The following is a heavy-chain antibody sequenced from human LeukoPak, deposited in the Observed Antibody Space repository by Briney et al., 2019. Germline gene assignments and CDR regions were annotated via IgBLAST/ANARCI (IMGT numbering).Heavy chain of an antibody. J-gene: IGHJ4*02. CDR1: GFTFSNAW. D-gene: IGHD6-19*01. CDR2: IKRRIDGGTT. V-gene: IGHV3-15*01. Sequence: PGGSLRLSCAASGFTFSNAWMSWVRQAPGKGLEWVGRIKRRIDGGTTDYAAPVEGRFTISRDDSKTTLYLQMNSLKTEDTAVYYCTTDPGGRIAVAGDDFDYWGQGTLVTVSS. CDR3: TTDPGGRIAVAGDDFDY.